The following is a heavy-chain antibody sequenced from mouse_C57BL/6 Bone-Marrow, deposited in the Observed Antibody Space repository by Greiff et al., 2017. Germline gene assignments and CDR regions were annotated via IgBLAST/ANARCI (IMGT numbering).Heavy chain of an antibody. Sequence: QVQLKESGAELARPGASVKLSCKASGYTFTSYGISWVKQRTGQGLEWIGEIYPRSGNTYYNEKFKGKATLTADKSSSTAYMELRSLTSEDSAVYFCARKLRLTGTGDYFDYWGQGTTLTVSS. CDR1: GYTFTSYG. CDR3: ARKLRLTGTGDYFDY. V-gene: IGHV1-81*01. CDR2: IYPRSGNT. D-gene: IGHD4-1*01. J-gene: IGHJ2*01.